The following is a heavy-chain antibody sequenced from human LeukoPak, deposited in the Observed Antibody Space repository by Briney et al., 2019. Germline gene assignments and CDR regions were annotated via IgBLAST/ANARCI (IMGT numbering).Heavy chain of an antibody. Sequence: GGSLRLSCTVSGFTVSSISMSWVRQAPGKGLEWVSFIYSDNTHYSDSVKGRFTISRDNSKDMVYLQMNSLTTADTAVYYCARSYSLPEYWGQGTLVTVSS. CDR2: IYSDNT. D-gene: IGHD1-26*01. V-gene: IGHV3-66*03. J-gene: IGHJ4*02. CDR3: ARSYSLPEY. CDR1: GFTVSSIS.